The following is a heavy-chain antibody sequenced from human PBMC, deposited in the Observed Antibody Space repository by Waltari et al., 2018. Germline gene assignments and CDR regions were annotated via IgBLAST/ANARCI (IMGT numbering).Heavy chain of an antibody. Sequence: QVQLVQSGAEVKKPGASVKVSCKASGYTFTSYDINWVRQATGQGLEWMGWRNPNSGNTGYAQKLQGRVTMTRNSSISTAYMELSSLRSEDTAVDYCARGRWRGAPYACDIWGQGTMVTVSS. V-gene: IGHV1-8*01. D-gene: IGHD2-15*01. CDR1: GYTFTSYD. CDR3: ARGRWRGAPYACDI. CDR2: RNPNSGNT. J-gene: IGHJ3*02.